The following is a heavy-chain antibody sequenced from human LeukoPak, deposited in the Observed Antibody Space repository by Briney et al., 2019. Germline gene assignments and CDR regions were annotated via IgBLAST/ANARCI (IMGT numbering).Heavy chain of an antibody. CDR2: ISYDGRNQ. Sequence: GGSLRLSCAASGFIFSNYAMHWVRAAPGKGLEWVAVISYDGRNQYYADTVKGRFTVSRDNSKSTLFLQMNSLRGEDTAVYNCARYGRFLDYWGQGTLVTVSS. D-gene: IGHD1-26*01. CDR3: ARYGRFLDY. V-gene: IGHV3-30*04. CDR1: GFIFSNYA. J-gene: IGHJ4*02.